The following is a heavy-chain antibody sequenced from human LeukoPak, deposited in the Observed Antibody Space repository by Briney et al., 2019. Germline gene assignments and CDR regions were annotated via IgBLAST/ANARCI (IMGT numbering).Heavy chain of an antibody. D-gene: IGHD3-10*01. CDR2: IYYSGST. Sequence: NPSETLSLTCTVSGGSISSYYWSWIRQPPGKGLEWIGYIYYSGSTNYNPSLKSRVTISVDTSKNQFSLKLSSVTAADTAVYYCARGRLWFGELIDYWGQGTLVTVSS. J-gene: IGHJ4*02. CDR1: GGSISSYY. CDR3: ARGRLWFGELIDY. V-gene: IGHV4-59*01.